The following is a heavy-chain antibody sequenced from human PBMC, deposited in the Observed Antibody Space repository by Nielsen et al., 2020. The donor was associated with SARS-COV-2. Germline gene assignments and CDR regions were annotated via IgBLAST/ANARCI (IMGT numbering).Heavy chain of an antibody. J-gene: IGHJ6*02. CDR1: GFTFSSYE. D-gene: IGHD3-3*01. Sequence: GESLKISCAASGFTFSSYEMNWVRQAPGKGLEWISYISSNSKTIYYADSVKGRFTMSRDNAKRSLFLQMNSLRVADTAVYYCARGEFDFWSSYSYLMDVWGQGTTVTVSS. CDR2: ISSNSKTI. V-gene: IGHV3-48*03. CDR3: ARGEFDFWSSYSYLMDV.